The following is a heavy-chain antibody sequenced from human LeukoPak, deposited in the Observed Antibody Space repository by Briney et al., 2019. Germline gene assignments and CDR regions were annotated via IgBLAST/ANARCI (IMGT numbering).Heavy chain of an antibody. CDR2: TYYRSKWYN. D-gene: IGHD1-26*01. CDR3: ARDGWELLGSPFDY. Sequence: SQTLSLTCAISGGSVSSNSAAWNWIRQSPSRGLEWLGRTYYRSKWYNDYAVSVKSRITINPDTSKNQFSLQLNSVTPEDTAVYYCARDGWELLGSPFDYWGQGTLVTVSS. J-gene: IGHJ4*02. V-gene: IGHV6-1*01. CDR1: GGSVSSNSAA.